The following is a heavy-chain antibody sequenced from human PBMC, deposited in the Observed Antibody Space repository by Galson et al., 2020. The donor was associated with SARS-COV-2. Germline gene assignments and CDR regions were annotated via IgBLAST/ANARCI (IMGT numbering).Heavy chain of an antibody. V-gene: IGHV3-13*05. J-gene: IGHJ2*01. CDR3: ARGPGLGTGGFRYFDL. D-gene: IGHD7-27*01. CDR2: IGTAGDP. Sequence: GGSLRLSCAASGFTFSSYDMHWVRQATGKGLEWVSAIGTAGDPYYPGSVKGRFTISRENAKNSLYLQMNSLRAGDTAVYYCARGPGLGTGGFRYFDLWGRGTLVTVSS. CDR1: GFTFSSYD.